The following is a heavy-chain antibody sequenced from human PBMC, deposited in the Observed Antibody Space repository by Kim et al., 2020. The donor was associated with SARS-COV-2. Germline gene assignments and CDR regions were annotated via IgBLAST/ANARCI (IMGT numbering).Heavy chain of an antibody. CDR3: AKQASMLRFLEWFEPGFDV. CDR2: ISYDGSIK. J-gene: IGHJ3*01. CDR1: GFTFSSYD. D-gene: IGHD3-3*01. Sequence: GGSLRLSCAASGFTFSSYDMDWVRQAPGKGLEWVAVISYDGSIKYYGDSVKGRFTISRDNSKNTLLLQMNSLRPEDTAVYYCAKQASMLRFLEWFEPGFDVWGQGTMVTVSS. V-gene: IGHV3-30*18.